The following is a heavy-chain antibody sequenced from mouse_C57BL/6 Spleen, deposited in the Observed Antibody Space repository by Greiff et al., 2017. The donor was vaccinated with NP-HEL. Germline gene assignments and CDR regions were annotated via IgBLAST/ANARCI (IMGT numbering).Heavy chain of an antibody. CDR1: GYTFTNYW. J-gene: IGHJ3*01. CDR2: IYPGGGYT. D-gene: IGHD2-5*01. CDR3: ARGWGPYSNSLVAY. V-gene: IGHV1-63*01. Sequence: QVQLKQSGAELVRPGTSVKMSCKASGYTFTNYWIGWAKQRPGHGLEWIGDIYPGGGYTNYNEKFKGKATLTADKSSSTAYMQFSSLTSEDSAIYYCARGWGPYSNSLVAYWGQGTLVTVSA.